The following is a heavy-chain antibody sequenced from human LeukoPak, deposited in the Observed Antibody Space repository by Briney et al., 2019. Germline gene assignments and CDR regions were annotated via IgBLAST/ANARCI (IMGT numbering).Heavy chain of an antibody. D-gene: IGHD2-15*01. J-gene: IGHJ4*02. CDR1: GFTLSSYA. CDR3: AKDSSRCSGGSCYSCFDY. Sequence: GGSLSLSCAASGFTLSSYAMNWVRQAPGKGLEWVSTIGGSGYSTYYADSVEGRFTISRDNSKNTLYLQMDSLRAEDTAAYYCAKDSSRCSGGSCYSCFDYWGQGTLVTVSS. V-gene: IGHV3-23*01. CDR2: IGGSGYST.